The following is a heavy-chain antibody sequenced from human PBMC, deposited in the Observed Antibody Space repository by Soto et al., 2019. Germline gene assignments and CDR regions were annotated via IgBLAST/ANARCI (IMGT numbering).Heavy chain of an antibody. CDR2: VYPSSGGT. V-gene: IGHV1-2*02. CDR1: GYTFSVYP. J-gene: IGHJ6*02. CDR3: AKELQRGLDV. Sequence: VQLVQSGAEVKQPGASVKVSCKASGYTFSVYPLHWVRQAPGQGLEWMGWVYPSSGGTSYAQRFEGRVTMTRDTSINTAYMELSRLTSDDTAVYYCAKELQRGLDVWGQGTTVIVSS. D-gene: IGHD1-7*01.